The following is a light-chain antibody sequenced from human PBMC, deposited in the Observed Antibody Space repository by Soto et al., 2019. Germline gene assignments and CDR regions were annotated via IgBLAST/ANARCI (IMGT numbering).Light chain of an antibody. CDR3: QQYNNWFSIT. CDR2: GAS. CDR1: QSVSGN. V-gene: IGKV3-15*01. Sequence: EIVMTQSPATLSVSPGERATLSCRASQSVSGNLAWYQQKPGQAPRLLIYGASTRANGIPARFSGSGSGAEYTPIISSRQSEDVAVYYCQQYNNWFSITFGQGTRLEIK. J-gene: IGKJ5*01.